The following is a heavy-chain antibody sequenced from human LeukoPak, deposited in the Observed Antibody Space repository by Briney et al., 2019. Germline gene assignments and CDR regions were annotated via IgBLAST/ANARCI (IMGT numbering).Heavy chain of an antibody. CDR2: INSDGSST. V-gene: IGHV3-74*01. D-gene: IGHD5-18*01. Sequence: GGSLRLSCAASGFTFSSYWMHWVRRAPGKGLVWVSRINSDGSSTSYADSVKGRFTISRDNAKNTLYLQMNSLRAEDTAVYYCARADTAMVYDYFDYWGQGTLVTVSS. CDR1: GFTFSSYW. J-gene: IGHJ4*02. CDR3: ARADTAMVYDYFDY.